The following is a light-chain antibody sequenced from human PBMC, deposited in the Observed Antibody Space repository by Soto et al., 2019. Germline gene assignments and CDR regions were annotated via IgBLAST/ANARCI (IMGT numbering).Light chain of an antibody. Sequence: DIQLTQSPSTLSASVGDRVTITCRASQSISSWLAWYQQKPGKAPKLLVYKASSLESGVPSRSSGSGSATEFTLTITTLQPDDFATYCCQQYEAYPLTFGGGTKVEI. V-gene: IGKV1-5*03. CDR2: KAS. CDR3: QQYEAYPLT. CDR1: QSISSW. J-gene: IGKJ4*01.